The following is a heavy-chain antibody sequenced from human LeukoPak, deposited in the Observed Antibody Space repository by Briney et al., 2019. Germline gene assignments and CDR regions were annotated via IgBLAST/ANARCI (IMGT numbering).Heavy chain of an antibody. V-gene: IGHV4-39*07. CDR3: ARVAMEPTTFDP. CDR2: IYYTGST. J-gene: IGHJ5*02. D-gene: IGHD5-18*01. CDR1: GGSISSVTHY. Sequence: PSETLSLTCTVSGGSISSVTHYWGWIRQPPGKGLEWIGSIYYTGSTYQNPSHKSRVTISVDTSKNQFSLKLSSVTAADTAVYYCARVAMEPTTFDPWGQGTLVTVSS.